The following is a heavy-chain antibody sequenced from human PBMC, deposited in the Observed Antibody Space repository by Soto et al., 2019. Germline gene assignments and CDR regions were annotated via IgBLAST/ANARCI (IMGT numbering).Heavy chain of an antibody. CDR3: ARGYNCSLSLQPYYIHF. D-gene: IGHD1-20*01. CDR1: GYTFSSYW. Sequence: GESLKISCQGSGYTFSSYWIAWVRQMPGKGLEWMGIIFPRDFDTRYSPSFQGHVTISVDKSINTAYLQWSSLRASDTAMYYCARGYNCSLSLQPYYIHFWGPGTLGTVST. V-gene: IGHV5-51*01. J-gene: IGHJ4*02. CDR2: IFPRDFDT.